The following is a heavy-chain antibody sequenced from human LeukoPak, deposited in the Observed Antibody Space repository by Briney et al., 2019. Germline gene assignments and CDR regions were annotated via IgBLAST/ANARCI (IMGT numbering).Heavy chain of an antibody. CDR1: GYTFSGCY. D-gene: IGHD6-19*01. CDR2: INPNSGDT. J-gene: IGHJ4*02. CDR3: ASGSSLDGSSGWPTHYY. V-gene: IGHV1-2*02. Sequence: ASVKVSCKASGYTFSGCYMHWFRQARGQGLEWMGWINPNSGDTHYAQKFQGRVTMTRDTSISTAYMELNRLTSDDTAVYYCASGSSLDGSSGWPTHYYWGQGTLVTVSS.